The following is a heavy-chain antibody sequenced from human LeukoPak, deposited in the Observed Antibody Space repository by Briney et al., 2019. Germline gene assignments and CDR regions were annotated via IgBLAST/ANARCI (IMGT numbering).Heavy chain of an antibody. D-gene: IGHD2/OR15-2a*01. CDR3: ARDSGNYIDY. J-gene: IGHJ4*01. V-gene: IGHV3-48*02. CDR2: ISGSSKTI. Sequence: GGSLRLSCTASGFTFSHFSMNWVRLAPGKGLQWVSFISGSSKTIYYGDSVKGRFTISRDNAKNSLYLQMNGLRDEDAALYFCARDSGNYIDYWGQGTQVVVSS. CDR1: GFTFSHFS.